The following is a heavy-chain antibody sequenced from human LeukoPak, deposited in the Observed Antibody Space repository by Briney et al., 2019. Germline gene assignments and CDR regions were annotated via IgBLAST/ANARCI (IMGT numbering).Heavy chain of an antibody. V-gene: IGHV1-2*02. CDR3: AREGITMVRGVNNWFDP. J-gene: IGHJ5*02. CDR1: GYTFTGYY. CDR2: INPNSGGT. D-gene: IGHD3-10*01. Sequence: ASVRVSCKASGYTFTGYYMHWVRQAPGQGFEWMGWINPNSGGTNYAQKFQGRVTMTRDTSISTAYMELSRLRSDDTAVYYCAREGITMVRGVNNWFDPWGQGTLVTVSS.